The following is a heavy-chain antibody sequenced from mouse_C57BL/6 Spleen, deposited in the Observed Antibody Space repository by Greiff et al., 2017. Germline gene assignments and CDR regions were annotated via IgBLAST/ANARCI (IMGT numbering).Heavy chain of an antibody. V-gene: IGHV1-26*01. D-gene: IGHD1-1*01. CDR2: INPNNGGT. Sequence: EVQLQQSGPELVKPGASVKISCKASGYTFTDYYMNWVKQSHGKSLEWIGDINPNNGGTSYNQQFKGKATLTVAKSSSTAYMELLSLTSEYSAVYYCARSNYYGSSPYWYFDVWGTGTTVTVSS. CDR1: GYTFTDYY. J-gene: IGHJ1*03. CDR3: ARSNYYGSSPYWYFDV.